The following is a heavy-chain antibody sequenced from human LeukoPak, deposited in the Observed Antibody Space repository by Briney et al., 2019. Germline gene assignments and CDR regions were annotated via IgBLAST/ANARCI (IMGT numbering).Heavy chain of an antibody. CDR1: GYTFSEYD. CDR2: INPNSGNA. V-gene: IGHV1-8*01. J-gene: IGHJ6*03. CDR3: ARALAWGGSSYSYYYMDV. Sequence: GASVKVSCEASGYTFSEYDINWVRQATGQGLEWMGWINPNSGNAGYAQKFQGRVTMTRNTSISTAYMELSSLRSEDTAAYYCARALAWGGSSYSYYYMDVWDQGTTVTVSS. D-gene: IGHD1-26*01.